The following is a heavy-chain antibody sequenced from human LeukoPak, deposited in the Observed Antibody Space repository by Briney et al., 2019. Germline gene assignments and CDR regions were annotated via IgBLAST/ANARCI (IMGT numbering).Heavy chain of an antibody. Sequence: SETLSLTCTVSGGSISSSNYYWGWIRQPPGKGLEWIGSVYYSGSTYYNPSLKNRVTISVDTSKNQFSLKLSSVTAADTAVYYCAVYNGYSSGWEGMDVWGQGTTVTVSS. J-gene: IGHJ6*02. D-gene: IGHD6-19*01. CDR1: GGSISSSNYY. CDR3: AVYNGYSSGWEGMDV. CDR2: VYYSGST. V-gene: IGHV4-39*01.